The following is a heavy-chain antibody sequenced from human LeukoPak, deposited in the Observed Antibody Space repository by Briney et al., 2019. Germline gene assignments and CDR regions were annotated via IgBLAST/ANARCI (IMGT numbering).Heavy chain of an antibody. Sequence: PGRSLRLSCAASGFTFSSYGMHWVRQAPGKGLEWVAVIWYDGSNKYYADSVKGRFTISRDNSKNTLYLQMNSLRAEDTAVYYCAREGPYSTMYYFDYWSQGTLVTVSS. J-gene: IGHJ4*02. V-gene: IGHV3-33*01. CDR2: IWYDGSNK. CDR3: AREGPYSTMYYFDY. CDR1: GFTFSSYG. D-gene: IGHD6-13*01.